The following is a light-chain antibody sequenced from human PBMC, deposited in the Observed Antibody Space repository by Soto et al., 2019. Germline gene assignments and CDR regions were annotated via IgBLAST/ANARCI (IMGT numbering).Light chain of an antibody. CDR3: LQDYNYPRT. CDR2: AAS. V-gene: IGKV1-6*02. J-gene: IGKJ1*01. CDR1: QGIRND. Sequence: AIQLTQSPSSLAASVGDRVTITCRASQGIRNDLGWYQQKPGKAPKFLIYAASSLQSGVPSRFSGSGSGKDFTLTISSLQPEDFATYYCLQDYNYPRTFGQGTKVDIK.